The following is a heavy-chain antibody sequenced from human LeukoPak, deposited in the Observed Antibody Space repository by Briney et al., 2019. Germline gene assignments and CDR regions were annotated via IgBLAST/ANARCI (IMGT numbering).Heavy chain of an antibody. V-gene: IGHV3-74*01. CDR3: ARNVGSGWVGN. CDR1: EFTFSSYW. CDR2: INSHGSST. Sequence: GGFLRLSCAASEFTFSSYWMHWVRQAPGKGLVWVSNINSHGSSTTYADSVKGRFTISRDNAKNTLYLQMNSLRAEDTAVYYCARNVGSGWVGNWGQGTLVTVSS. D-gene: IGHD6-19*01. J-gene: IGHJ4*02.